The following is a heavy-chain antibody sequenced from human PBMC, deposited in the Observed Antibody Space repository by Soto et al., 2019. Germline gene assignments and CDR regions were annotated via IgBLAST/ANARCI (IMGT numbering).Heavy chain of an antibody. J-gene: IGHJ4*02. V-gene: IGHV3-33*01. CDR2: IWFDGSNK. CDR3: ARVGITATTFRGFDY. CDR1: GFTFSSYG. Sequence: QVQLVESGGGVVQPGRSLRLSCAASGFTFSSYGMHWVRQAPGKGLEWVAVIWFDGSNKYYADSVKGRFTISRDNSKNTLYLQMHSLRAEDMAVYYCARVGITATTFRGFDYWGQGTLVTVSS. D-gene: IGHD1-20*01.